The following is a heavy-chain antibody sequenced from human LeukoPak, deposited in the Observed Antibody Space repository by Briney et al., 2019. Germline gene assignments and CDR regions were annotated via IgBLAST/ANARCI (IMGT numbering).Heavy chain of an antibody. CDR2: ISRDGSSM. CDR1: GFTFSSHW. CDR3: ARGGYGAFDI. D-gene: IGHD5-18*01. V-gene: IGHV3-74*01. Sequence: PGGSLRLSCTASGFTFSSHWMHWVRQDPGKGLVWVSRISRDGSSMSYADSVKGRFTISRDNAKNTLYLQMNSLRTEDTAVYYCARGGYGAFDIWGQGTMVTVSS. J-gene: IGHJ3*02.